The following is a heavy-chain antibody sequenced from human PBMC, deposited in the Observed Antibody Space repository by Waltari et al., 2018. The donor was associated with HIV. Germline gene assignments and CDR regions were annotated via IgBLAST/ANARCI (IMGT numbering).Heavy chain of an antibody. CDR3: ARRGLDPLIPNNWFDS. D-gene: IGHD3-16*01. Sequence: QVQLQQWGARLLKPSEPLSPTCAVYGFSLDDSPWNWPRQTPGKGVEWIGEVNHSGTSNSVPSLKSRVSISVNAFKRQFSLNLTSVTAADTGVYFCARRGLDPLIPNNWFDSWGQGTVVIVSS. CDR1: GFSLDDSP. CDR2: VNHSGTS. J-gene: IGHJ5*01. V-gene: IGHV4-34*02.